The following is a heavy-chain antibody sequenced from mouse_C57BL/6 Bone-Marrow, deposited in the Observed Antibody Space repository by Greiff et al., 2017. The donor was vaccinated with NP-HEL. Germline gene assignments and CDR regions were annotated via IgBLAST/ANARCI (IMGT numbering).Heavy chain of an antibody. CDR2: INPNNGGT. J-gene: IGHJ3*01. D-gene: IGHD2-4*01. Sequence: EVQLQQSGPELVKPGASVKISCKASGYTFTDYYMNWVKQSHGKSLEWIGDINPNNGGTSYNQKFKGKATLTVDKSSSTAYMELRSLTSEDSAVYYCARRGSRLYDYDGTPWFAYWGQGTLVTVSA. V-gene: IGHV1-26*01. CDR3: ARRGSRLYDYDGTPWFAY. CDR1: GYTFTDYY.